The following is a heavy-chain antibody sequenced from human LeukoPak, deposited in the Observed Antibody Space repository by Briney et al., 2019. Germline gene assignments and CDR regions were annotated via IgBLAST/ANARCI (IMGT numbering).Heavy chain of an antibody. CDR2: ITWNSGTI. CDR3: VRGGYRGFDYEY. Sequence: GGSLRLSCAASGFSFDDYAMSWVRQAPGKGLEWVSGITWNSGTIGYADSVKGRFTISRDNAKNSLYLQMNSLRAEDTAVYYCVRGGYRGFDYEYWGQGTLVTVSS. D-gene: IGHD5-12*01. J-gene: IGHJ4*02. V-gene: IGHV3-9*01. CDR1: GFSFDDYA.